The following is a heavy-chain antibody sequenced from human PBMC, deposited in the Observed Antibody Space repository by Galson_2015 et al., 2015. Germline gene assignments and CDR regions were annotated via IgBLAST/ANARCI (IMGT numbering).Heavy chain of an antibody. CDR2: INPNSGGT. CDR3: ARGAGNYDSSGYYITDRYGMDV. J-gene: IGHJ6*02. CDR1: GYTFTGYY. D-gene: IGHD3-22*01. Sequence: SVKVSCKASGYTFTGYYMHWVRQAPGQGLEWMGWINPNSGGTNYAQKFQGWVTMTRDTSISTAYMELSRLRSDDTAVYYCARGAGNYDSSGYYITDRYGMDVWGQGTTVTVSS. V-gene: IGHV1-2*04.